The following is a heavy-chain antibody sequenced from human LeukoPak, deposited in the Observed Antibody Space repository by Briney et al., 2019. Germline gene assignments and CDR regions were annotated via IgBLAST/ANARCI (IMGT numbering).Heavy chain of an antibody. CDR3: ARGTPGSYLGY. D-gene: IGHD3-16*02. CDR2: INPNSGGT. Sequence: EASVKVSCKASGYTFTAYYLHWVRQAPGRGLEWMGWINPNSGGTNYEQKFKGWVTLTRDTSINTTYMELSRLASDVTAVYFCARGTPGSYLGYWGQGTLVTVSS. V-gene: IGHV1-2*04. J-gene: IGHJ4*02. CDR1: GYTFTAYY.